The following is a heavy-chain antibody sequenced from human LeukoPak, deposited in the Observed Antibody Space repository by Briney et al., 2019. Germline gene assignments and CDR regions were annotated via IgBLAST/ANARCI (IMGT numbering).Heavy chain of an antibody. CDR3: AREAPDCSSTSCSIRAYYYYYMDV. Sequence: ASVKVSCKASGGTFSSYAISRVRQAPGQGLEWMGGIIPIFGTANYAQKFQGRVTITTDESTSTAYMELSSLRSEDTAVYYCAREAPDCSSTSCSIRAYYYYYMDVWGKGTTVTVSS. J-gene: IGHJ6*03. CDR2: IIPIFGTA. CDR1: GGTFSSYA. V-gene: IGHV1-69*05. D-gene: IGHD2-2*01.